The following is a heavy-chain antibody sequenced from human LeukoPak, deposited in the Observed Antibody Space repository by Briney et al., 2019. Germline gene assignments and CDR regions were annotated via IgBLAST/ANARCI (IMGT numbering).Heavy chain of an antibody. CDR3: ATGHPYYYDSSGRDRFRFDP. V-gene: IGHV1-24*01. CDR2: FDPEDGET. Sequence: ASVKVSCKVSGYTLTELSMHWVRQAPGKGLEWMGGFDPEDGETIYAQKFQGRVTMTEDTSTDTAYMELSSLRSEDTAVYYCATGHPYYYDSSGRDRFRFDPWGQGTLVTVSS. CDR1: GYTLTELS. D-gene: IGHD3-22*01. J-gene: IGHJ5*02.